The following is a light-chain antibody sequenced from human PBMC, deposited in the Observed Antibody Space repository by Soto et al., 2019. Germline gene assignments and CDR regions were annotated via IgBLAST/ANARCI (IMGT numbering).Light chain of an antibody. V-gene: IGLV2-14*01. J-gene: IGLJ2*01. Sequence: QSALTQSASVSGSPGQSITISCTGTSSDVGGYNFVSWCQQHPGKAPKLIIYEVRNRPSGVSNRFSGSRSGNTAFLTISGLQAEDEADYYCSSYTSSPTHVVFGGGTKVTVL. CDR2: EVR. CDR3: SSYTSSPTHVV. CDR1: SSDVGGYNF.